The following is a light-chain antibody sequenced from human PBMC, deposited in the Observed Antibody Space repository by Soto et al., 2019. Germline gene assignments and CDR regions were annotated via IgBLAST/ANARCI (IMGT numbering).Light chain of an antibody. Sequence: DIQMTQSPSTLSGSVGDRVTITCRASQTISSWLAWYQQKPGKAPKLLIYKASTLKSGVQSRFSGSGSGTEFTLTISSLQPDDFATYYCHHYNSYSEAFGQGTKVELK. J-gene: IGKJ1*01. CDR2: KAS. V-gene: IGKV1-5*03. CDR3: HHYNSYSEA. CDR1: QTISSW.